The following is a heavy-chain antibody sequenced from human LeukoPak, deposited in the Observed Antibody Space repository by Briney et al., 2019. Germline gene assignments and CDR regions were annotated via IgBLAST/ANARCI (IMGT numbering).Heavy chain of an antibody. J-gene: IGHJ4*02. CDR3: ARAVAGTGGDFDY. CDR2: IYHSGST. CDR1: GYSISSGYY. D-gene: IGHD6-19*01. Sequence: SETLSLTCTVSGYSISSGYYWGWIRQPPGKGLEWIGSIYHSGSTYYNPSLKSRVTISVDTSKNQFSLKLSSVTAADTAVYYCARAVAGTGGDFDYWGQGTLVTVSS. V-gene: IGHV4-38-2*02.